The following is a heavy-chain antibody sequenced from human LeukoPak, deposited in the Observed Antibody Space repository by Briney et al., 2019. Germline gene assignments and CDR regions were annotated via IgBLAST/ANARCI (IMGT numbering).Heavy chain of an antibody. D-gene: IGHD6-19*01. CDR1: GYTFTSYD. CDR3: ASYSSGWYGDNWFDP. CDR2: MNPNSGNT. J-gene: IGHJ5*02. Sequence: GASVKVSCKASGYTFTSYDINWVRQAPGQGLEWMGWMNPNSGNTGYAQKFQGRVTMTRNTSISTAYMELSSLRSEDTAVYYCASYSSGWYGDNWFDPWGQGTLVTVSS. V-gene: IGHV1-8*01.